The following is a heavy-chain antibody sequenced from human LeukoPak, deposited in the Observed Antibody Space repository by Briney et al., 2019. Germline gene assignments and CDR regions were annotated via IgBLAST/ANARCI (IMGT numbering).Heavy chain of an antibody. Sequence: GGSLRLSCAASGFAFSSYGMHWVRQAPGKGLEWVAVISYDGSNKYYADSVKGRFTISRDNSKNTLYLQMNSLRAEDTAVYYCAKESSEGFLEWLRPPLGYRGQGTLVTVSS. D-gene: IGHD3-3*01. CDR2: ISYDGSNK. CDR3: AKESSEGFLEWLRPPLGY. J-gene: IGHJ4*02. CDR1: GFAFSSYG. V-gene: IGHV3-30*18.